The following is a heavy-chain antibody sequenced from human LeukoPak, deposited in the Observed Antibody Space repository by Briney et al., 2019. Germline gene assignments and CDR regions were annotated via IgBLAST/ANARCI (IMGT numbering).Heavy chain of an antibody. V-gene: IGHV3-30-3*01. CDR3: ARDPRDSSSSAFYWYFDL. D-gene: IGHD6-6*01. CDR2: ISYDGSNK. CDR1: GFTFSSYA. Sequence: GGSLRLSCAASGFTFSSYAMHWVRQAPGKGLEWVAVISYDGSNKYYADSVKGRFTISRDNSKNTLYLQMNSLRAEDTAVYYCARDPRDSSSSAFYWYFDLWGQGTLVTVSS. J-gene: IGHJ2*01.